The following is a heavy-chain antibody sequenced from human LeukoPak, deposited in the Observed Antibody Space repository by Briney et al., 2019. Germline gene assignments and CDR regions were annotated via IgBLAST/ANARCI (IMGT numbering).Heavy chain of an antibody. CDR2: IYHSGST. V-gene: IGHV4-4*02. J-gene: IGHJ4*02. Sequence: SETLSLTCAVSGGSISSSNWWSWVRQPPGKGLEWIGEIYHSGSTNYNPSLKSRVTISVVKSKNQFSLKLSSVTAADTAAYYCARDLAVAGTAIDYWGQGTLVTVSS. CDR3: ARDLAVAGTAIDY. D-gene: IGHD6-19*01. CDR1: GGSISSSNW.